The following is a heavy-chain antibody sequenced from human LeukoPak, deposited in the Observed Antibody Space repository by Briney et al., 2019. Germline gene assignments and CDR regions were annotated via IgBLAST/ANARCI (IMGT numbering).Heavy chain of an antibody. Sequence: GGSLRLSCAASGFTFSSYAMSWVRQAPGKGLEWVSAISGSGGSTYYADSVKGRFAISRDNSKNTLYLQMNSLRAEDTAVYYCAKFIHYLLDAFDIWGQGTMVTVSS. CDR1: GFTFSSYA. J-gene: IGHJ3*02. D-gene: IGHD2/OR15-2a*01. V-gene: IGHV3-23*01. CDR2: ISGSGGST. CDR3: AKFIHYLLDAFDI.